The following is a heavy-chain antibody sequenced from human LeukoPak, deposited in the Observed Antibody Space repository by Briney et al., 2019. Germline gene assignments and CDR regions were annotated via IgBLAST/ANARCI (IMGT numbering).Heavy chain of an antibody. Sequence: SETLSLTCTVSGGSISSYYWSWIRQPPGKGLEWIGYIYYSGSTNYNPSLKNRVTISVDTSKNQFSLKLSSVTAADTAVYYCARAPATTFAFDIWGQGTMVTVSS. D-gene: IGHD4-17*01. CDR1: GGSISSYY. V-gene: IGHV4-59*01. CDR2: IYYSGST. CDR3: ARAPATTFAFDI. J-gene: IGHJ3*02.